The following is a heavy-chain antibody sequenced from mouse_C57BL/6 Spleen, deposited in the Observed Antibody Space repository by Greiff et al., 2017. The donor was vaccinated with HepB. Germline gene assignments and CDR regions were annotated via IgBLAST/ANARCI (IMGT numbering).Heavy chain of an antibody. CDR2: ISSGSSTI. D-gene: IGHD1-1*01. J-gene: IGHJ4*01. CDR3: AREGTTVVDDYAMDY. V-gene: IGHV5-17*01. CDR1: GFTFSDYG. Sequence: EVQLVDSGGGLVKPGGSLKLSCAASGFTFSDYGMHWVRQAPEKGLEWVAYISSGSSTIYYADTVKGRFTISRDNAKNTLFLQMTSLRSEDTAMYYCAREGTTVVDDYAMDYWGQGTSVTVSS.